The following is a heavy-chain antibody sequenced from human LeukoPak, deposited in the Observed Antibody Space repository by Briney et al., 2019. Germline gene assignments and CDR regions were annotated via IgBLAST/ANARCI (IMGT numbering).Heavy chain of an antibody. D-gene: IGHD3-22*01. CDR3: ARGGFGYYDSSVCYY. CDR2: MNPNSGNT. J-gene: IGHJ4*02. CDR1: GYTFTSYD. V-gene: IGHV1-8*03. Sequence: ASVKVSCKASGYTFTSYDINWVRQATGQGLEWMGWMNPNSGNTGYAQKFQGRVTITRNISISTAYMELSSLRSEDTAVYYCARGGFGYYDSSVCYYWGQGTLVTVSS.